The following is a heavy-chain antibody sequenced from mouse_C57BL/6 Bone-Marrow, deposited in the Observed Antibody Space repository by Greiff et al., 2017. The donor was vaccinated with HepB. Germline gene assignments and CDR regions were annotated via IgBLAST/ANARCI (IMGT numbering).Heavy chain of an antibody. J-gene: IGHJ4*01. D-gene: IGHD1-1*01. CDR3: SKWGGYGSRNYAMDY. CDR2: ISYDGSN. CDR1: GYSITSGYY. Sequence: EVKLMESGPGLVKPSQSLSLTCSVTGYSITSGYYWNWIRQFPGNKLEWMGYISYDGSNNYNPSLKTRISITRDTSKNQFCLKLNSVTTEDTATYYCSKWGGYGSRNYAMDYWGQGTSVTVSS. V-gene: IGHV3-6*01.